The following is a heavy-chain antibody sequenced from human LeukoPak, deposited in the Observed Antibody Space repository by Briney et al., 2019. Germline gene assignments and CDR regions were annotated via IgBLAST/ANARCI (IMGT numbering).Heavy chain of an antibody. CDR1: GLTVSSNY. J-gene: IGHJ3*02. D-gene: IGHD3-16*02. CDR2: IYSGGST. Sequence: GGSLRLSCAASGLTVSSNYMSWVRQAPGKGLEWVSVIYSGGSTYYADSVKGRFTISRDNSKNTLYLQMNSLRAEDTAVYYCARAIVFDAFDIWGQGTMVTVSS. V-gene: IGHV3-53*01. CDR3: ARAIVFDAFDI.